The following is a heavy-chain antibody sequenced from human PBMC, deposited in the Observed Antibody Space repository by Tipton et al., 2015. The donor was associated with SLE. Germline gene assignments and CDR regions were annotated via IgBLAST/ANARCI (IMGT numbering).Heavy chain of an antibody. CDR3: ATGTLVGSWYYSMDV. CDR2: IYRRGST. V-gene: IGHV4-4*08. D-gene: IGHD2-2*03. Sequence: TLSLTCTVSGDPISNYFWTWIRQPPGKGLEWIGYIYRRGSTHSNPSLKSRVTISMDTSNNQFSLKLTSVSAADTAVYYCATGTLVGSWYYSMDVWGKGTTVTVSS. CDR1: GDPISNYF. J-gene: IGHJ6*03.